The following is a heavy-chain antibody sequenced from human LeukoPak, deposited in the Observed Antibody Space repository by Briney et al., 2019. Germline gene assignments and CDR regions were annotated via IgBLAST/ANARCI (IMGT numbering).Heavy chain of an antibody. CDR2: IYYSGST. Sequence: PSETLSLTCTVSGGSISSSSYYWGWIRQPPGKGLEWIGSIYYSGSTYYNPSLKSRVTISVDTSKTQFSLKLSSVTAADTAVYYCARELAYYYYMDVWGKGTTVTVSS. CDR3: ARELAYYYYMDV. J-gene: IGHJ6*03. CDR1: GGSISSSSYY. V-gene: IGHV4-39*07.